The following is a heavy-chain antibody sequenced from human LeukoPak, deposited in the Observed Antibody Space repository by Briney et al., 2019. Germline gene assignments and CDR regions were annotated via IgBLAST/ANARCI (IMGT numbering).Heavy chain of an antibody. CDR2: IYYSGST. J-gene: IGHJ4*02. CDR3: AREGYNWNYVDY. Sequence: SETLSLTCTVSGGSISSGGYYWSWIRQHPGKGLEWIGYIYYSGSTYYNPSLKSRVTISEDTSKNQFSLKLSSVTAADTAVYYCAREGYNWNYVDYWGQGTLVTVSS. D-gene: IGHD1-20*01. V-gene: IGHV4-31*03. CDR1: GGSISSGGYY.